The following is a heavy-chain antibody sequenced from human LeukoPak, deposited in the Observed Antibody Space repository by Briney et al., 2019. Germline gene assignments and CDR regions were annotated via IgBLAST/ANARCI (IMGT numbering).Heavy chain of an antibody. V-gene: IGHV4-34*01. CDR1: GGSFSGSY. CDR2: SIHSGST. D-gene: IGHD1-1*01. J-gene: IGHJ3*02. CDR3: ARGGGDWNDAYQNAFDI. Sequence: SETLSLTCAVYGGSFSGSYWSWIRQSPGKGLEWIGESIHSGSTTYNPSLKSRVTISIDTSKNQFSLKLSSVTAADTAVYYCARGGGDWNDAYQNAFDIWDQGTMGTVSS.